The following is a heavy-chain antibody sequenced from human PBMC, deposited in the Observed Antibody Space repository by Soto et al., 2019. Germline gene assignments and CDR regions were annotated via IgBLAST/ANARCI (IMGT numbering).Heavy chain of an antibody. CDR1: GGSISSGGYY. CDR3: ASLTYYYDSSGYFDY. V-gene: IGHV4-31*03. D-gene: IGHD3-22*01. Sequence: SETLSLTCTVSGGSISSGGYYWSWIRQHPGKGLEWIGYIYYSGSTYYNPSLKSRVTISVDTSKNQFSLKLSSVTAADTAVYYCASLTYYYDSSGYFDYWGQGTLVTVPQ. J-gene: IGHJ4*02. CDR2: IYYSGST.